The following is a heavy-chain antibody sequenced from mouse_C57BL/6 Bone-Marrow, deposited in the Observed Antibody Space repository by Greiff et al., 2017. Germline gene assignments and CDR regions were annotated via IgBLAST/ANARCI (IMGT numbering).Heavy chain of an antibody. CDR1: GYTFTSYW. CDR2: IYPGNSDT. J-gene: IGHJ3*01. Sequence: EVQLQQSGTVLARPGASVKMSCKTSGYTFTSYWMHWVKQRPGQGLEWIGAIYPGNSDTSYNQKFKGKAKLTADTAASTAYMELSSLTNEDSAVYYWTRLDGLVGFAYWGQGTLVTVSA. V-gene: IGHV1-5*01. CDR3: TRLDGLVGFAY. D-gene: IGHD2-3*01.